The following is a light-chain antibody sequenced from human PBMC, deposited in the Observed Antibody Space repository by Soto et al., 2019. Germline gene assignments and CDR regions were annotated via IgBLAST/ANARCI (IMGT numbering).Light chain of an antibody. V-gene: IGKV3-20*01. CDR3: YQYGSSPLT. CDR1: QSVTSSY. Sequence: EIVLTQSPGTLSLSPGERATLSCRASQSVTSSYLAWYQQKPGQAPRLLMYGASSRATGIPDRFSGSGSGTDFTLTIDRLEPEDFAMYYCYQYGSSPLTFGPGTKLDI. J-gene: IGKJ3*01. CDR2: GAS.